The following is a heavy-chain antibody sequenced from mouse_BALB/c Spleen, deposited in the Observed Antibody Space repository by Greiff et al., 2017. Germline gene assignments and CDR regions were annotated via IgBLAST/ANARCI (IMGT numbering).Heavy chain of an antibody. CDR3: TREREMVYDYSPFAY. Sequence: VHVKQSGAELVRPGALVKLSCKASGFNIKDYYMHWVKQRPGQGLEWIGAIYPGNSDTSYNQKFKGKAKLTAVTSASTAYMELSSLTNEDSAVYYCTREREMVYDYSPFAYWGQGTLVTVSA. V-gene: IGHV1-5*01. D-gene: IGHD2-4*01. J-gene: IGHJ3*01. CDR1: GFNIKDYY. CDR2: IYPGNSDT.